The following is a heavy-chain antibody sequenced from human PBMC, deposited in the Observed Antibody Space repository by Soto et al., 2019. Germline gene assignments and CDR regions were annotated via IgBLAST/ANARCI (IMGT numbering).Heavy chain of an antibody. CDR1: GYTFTSYA. D-gene: IGHD6-13*01. J-gene: IGHJ3*02. Sequence: GASVKVSCKASGYTFTSYAMHWVRQAPGQRLEWMGWINAGNGNTKYSQKFQGRVTITRDTSASTAYMELSSLRSEDTAVYYCAKLMGPISSSWYLGAFDIWGQGTMVTVSS. CDR2: INAGNGNT. V-gene: IGHV1-3*01. CDR3: AKLMGPISSSWYLGAFDI.